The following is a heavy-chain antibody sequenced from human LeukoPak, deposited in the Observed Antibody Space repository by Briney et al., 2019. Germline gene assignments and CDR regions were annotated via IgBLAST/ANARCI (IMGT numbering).Heavy chain of an antibody. CDR2: IYPGDSDT. V-gene: IGHV5-51*01. J-gene: IGHJ6*03. CDR3: ARALGGAMGPYYMDV. CDR1: GYSFTSYW. D-gene: IGHD5-18*01. Sequence: GESLKISCKGSGYSFTSYWIGWVRQMPGKGLEWMGIIYPGDSDTRYSPSFQGQVTISADKSISTAYLQWSSLKASDTAMYYCARALGGAMGPYYMDVWGKGTTVTVSS.